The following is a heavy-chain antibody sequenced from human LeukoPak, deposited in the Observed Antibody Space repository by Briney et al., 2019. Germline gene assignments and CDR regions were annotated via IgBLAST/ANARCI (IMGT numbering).Heavy chain of an antibody. Sequence: SETLSLTCTVSGGSISSYYWSWIRQPPGKGLEWIGYIYYSGSTNYNPSLKSRVTMSVDTSKNQFSLKLSSVTAADTAVYYCARDNPSGYSSSYYFDYWGQGTLVTVSS. CDR1: GGSISSYY. V-gene: IGHV4-59*12. CDR2: IYYSGST. D-gene: IGHD6-13*01. CDR3: ARDNPSGYSSSYYFDY. J-gene: IGHJ4*02.